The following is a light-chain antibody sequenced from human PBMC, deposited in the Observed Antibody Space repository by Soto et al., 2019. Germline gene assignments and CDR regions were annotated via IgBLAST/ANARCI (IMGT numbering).Light chain of an antibody. J-gene: IGKJ4*01. V-gene: IGKV3-15*01. CDR1: QSVGSK. CDR2: DAF. Sequence: EVVMTQSPATLSVSPGERATLSGRASQSVGSKLAWYQQKPGQAPRLLIFDAFTRATGIPARFSGSGSGTEFTLFISSLQPEDFAVYYCQQYNNCPPLTFGGGTKVEI. CDR3: QQYNNCPPLT.